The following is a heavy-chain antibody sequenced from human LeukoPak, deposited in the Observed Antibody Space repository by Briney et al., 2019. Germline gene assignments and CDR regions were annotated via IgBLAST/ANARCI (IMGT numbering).Heavy chain of an antibody. J-gene: IGHJ4*02. V-gene: IGHV1-18*01. D-gene: IGHD2-21*02. Sequence: ASVKVSCKASGYTFTSYGISWVRQAPGQGLEWMGWISSYNGNTNYAQNLQDRVTMTIDTSTSTAYMELRSLSSDDTAIYYCARDQCDWSHAGYFDYWGQGTLATVSS. CDR3: ARDQCDWSHAGYFDY. CDR2: ISSYNGNT. CDR1: GYTFTSYG.